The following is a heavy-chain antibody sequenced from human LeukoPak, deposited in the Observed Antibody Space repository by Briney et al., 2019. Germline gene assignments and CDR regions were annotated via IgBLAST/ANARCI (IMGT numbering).Heavy chain of an antibody. Sequence: SETLSLTCTVSGGSISSSSYYWGWIRQPPGKGLEWIGSIYYSGSTYYNPSLKSRVTISVDTSKNQFSLKLSSVTAADTAVYYCASNDGHCSTTSCYRGDGGVDYWGQGTLVTVSS. D-gene: IGHD2-2*02. V-gene: IGHV4-39*07. CDR2: IYYSGST. CDR3: ASNDGHCSTTSCYRGDGGVDY. J-gene: IGHJ4*02. CDR1: GGSISSSSYY.